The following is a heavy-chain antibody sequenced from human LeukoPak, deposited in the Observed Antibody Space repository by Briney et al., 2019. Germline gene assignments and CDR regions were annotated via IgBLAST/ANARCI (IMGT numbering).Heavy chain of an antibody. CDR2: IWCDGSNK. D-gene: IGHD2-21*02. CDR1: GFTFSSYG. V-gene: IGHV3-33*06. CDR3: AKDLGYCGGDCYSFIDY. Sequence: PGRSLRLSCAASGFTFSSYGMHWVRQAPGKGLEWVAVIWCDGSNKYYADSVKGRFTISRDNSKNTLYLQMNSLRAEDTAVYYCAKDLGYCGGDCYSFIDYWGQGTLVTVSS. J-gene: IGHJ4*02.